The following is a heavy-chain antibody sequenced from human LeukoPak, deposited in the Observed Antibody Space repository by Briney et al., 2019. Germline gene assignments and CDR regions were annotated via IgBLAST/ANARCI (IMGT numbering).Heavy chain of an antibody. V-gene: IGHV4-59*01. Sequence: SETLSLTCTVSGGSISSYYWSWIRQPPGKGLEWIGYIYHSGSTNYNPSLKSRVTISVDTSKNQFSLKLSSVTAADTAVYYCARSSGWLLSSFGYWGQGTLVTVSS. CDR2: IYHSGST. CDR3: ARSSGWLLSSFGY. J-gene: IGHJ4*02. CDR1: GGSISSYY. D-gene: IGHD6-19*01.